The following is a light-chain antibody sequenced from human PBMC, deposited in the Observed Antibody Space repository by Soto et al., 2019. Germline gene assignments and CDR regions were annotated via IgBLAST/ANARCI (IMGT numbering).Light chain of an antibody. Sequence: DIQLTQSPFFLSASVGDRVTITCRASQGIRSYLAWYQQRPGKAPELLIYGASTLRTGVASRFSGSGSGTEFTLTISSLQPEDFATSFCQHLNIFPPLFTFGPGTKVDIK. CDR2: GAS. CDR1: QGIRSY. J-gene: IGKJ3*01. CDR3: QHLNIFPPLFT. V-gene: IGKV1-9*01.